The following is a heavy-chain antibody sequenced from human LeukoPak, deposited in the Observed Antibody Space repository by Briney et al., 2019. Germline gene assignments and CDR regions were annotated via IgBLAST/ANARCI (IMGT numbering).Heavy chain of an antibody. CDR2: ISSSGSTI. V-gene: IGHV3-48*03. D-gene: IGHD3-10*01. Sequence: GGSLRLSCAASGFTFSSYEMNWVRQAPGKGLEWVSYISSSGSTIYYADSVKGRFTISRDNAKNSLYLQMNSLRAEDTAVYYCARGALLWFGELLCDYWGQGTLVTVSS. CDR3: ARGALLWFGELLCDY. J-gene: IGHJ4*02. CDR1: GFTFSSYE.